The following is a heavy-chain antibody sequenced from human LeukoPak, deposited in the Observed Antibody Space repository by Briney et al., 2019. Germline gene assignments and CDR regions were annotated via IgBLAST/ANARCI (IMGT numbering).Heavy chain of an antibody. D-gene: IGHD5-18*01. CDR1: GFTFSSYA. CDR2: ISGSGGST. J-gene: IGHJ5*02. CDR3: AKGNPGTAMASAPYNWFDP. Sequence: GGSLRLSCAASGFTFSSYAMSWVRQAPGKGLEWVSAISGSGGSTYYADSVKGRFTISRDNSKNTLYLQMNSLRAEDTAVYYCAKGNPGTAMASAPYNWFDPWGQGTLVTVSS. V-gene: IGHV3-23*01.